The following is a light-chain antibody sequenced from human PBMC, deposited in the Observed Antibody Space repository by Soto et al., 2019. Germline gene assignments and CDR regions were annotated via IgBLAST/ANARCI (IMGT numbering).Light chain of an antibody. Sequence: EIVLTQSPGTLSLSPGERATLSCRASQTVSSTYLVWYQQKPGQAPRLLIYGASSRAPGVSDRFSGSGSGTDFTLTISRLEHEDFAVYYCHQCGNSWWTFGQGTKVEIK. V-gene: IGKV3-20*01. CDR2: GAS. CDR3: HQCGNSWWT. J-gene: IGKJ1*01. CDR1: QTVSSTY.